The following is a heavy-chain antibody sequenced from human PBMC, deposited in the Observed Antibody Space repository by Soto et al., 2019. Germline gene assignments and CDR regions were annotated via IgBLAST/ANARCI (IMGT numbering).Heavy chain of an antibody. D-gene: IGHD2-8*01. Sequence: EVQLLESGGALVQPGGSLRLSCAASGFTFTTSAMSWVRQAPGEGLEWVSTLTGDGAYISYADSVKGRFTISRDNSQNTLYLQMNSLRADDTAIYYCARRMTAYFDFWGQGTLVTVSS. CDR3: ARRMTAYFDF. V-gene: IGHV3-23*01. CDR1: GFTFTTSA. J-gene: IGHJ4*02. CDR2: LTGDGAYI.